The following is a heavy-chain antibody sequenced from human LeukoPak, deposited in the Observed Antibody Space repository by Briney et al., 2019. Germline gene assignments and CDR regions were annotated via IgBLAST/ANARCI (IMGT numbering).Heavy chain of an antibody. D-gene: IGHD6-13*01. J-gene: IGHJ4*02. Sequence: SETLSLTCTVSGGSVSRYYWSWIRQPPGKGLEWIGYISDSGSTNYNPSLKSRLTISLDTSKNQFSLRLSSVTAADTAVYYCARTIAATGILPDYWGQGTLVAVSS. CDR3: ARTIAATGILPDY. V-gene: IGHV4-59*02. CDR2: ISDSGST. CDR1: GGSVSRYY.